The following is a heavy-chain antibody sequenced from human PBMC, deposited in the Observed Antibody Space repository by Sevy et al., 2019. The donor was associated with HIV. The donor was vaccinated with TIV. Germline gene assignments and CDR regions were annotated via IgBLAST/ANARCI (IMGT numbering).Heavy chain of an antibody. Sequence: ASVKVSCKVSGYTLTELYIHWVRQAPGKGLEWMGGFDPEDGETIYAQKFQGRVTMTEDTSTDTAYMELSSLRSEDTAVYYCATWGGYCSSTSCYIYYYYGMDVWGQGTTVTVSS. J-gene: IGHJ6*02. D-gene: IGHD2-2*02. CDR1: GYTLTELY. V-gene: IGHV1-24*01. CDR2: FDPEDGET. CDR3: ATWGGYCSSTSCYIYYYYGMDV.